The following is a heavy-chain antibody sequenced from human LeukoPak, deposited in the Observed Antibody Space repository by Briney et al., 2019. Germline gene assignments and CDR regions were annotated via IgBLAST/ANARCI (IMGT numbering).Heavy chain of an antibody. CDR2: ISAYNGNT. V-gene: IGHV1-18*01. CDR1: GYTFTSYG. J-gene: IGHJ4*02. D-gene: IGHD3-9*01. CDR3: AWGAEYHDILTGYYTIDY. Sequence: ASVKVSCKASGYTFTSYGISWVRQAPGQGLEWMGWISAYNGNTNYAQKLQGRVTMTTDTSTSTAYMELRSLRSDDTAVYYCAWGAEYHDILTGYYTIDYWGQGTLVTVSS.